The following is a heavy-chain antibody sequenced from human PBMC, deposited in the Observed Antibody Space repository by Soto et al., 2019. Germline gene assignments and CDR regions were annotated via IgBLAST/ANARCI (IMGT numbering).Heavy chain of an antibody. CDR3: ARTHSSSSPRGRAFDI. J-gene: IGHJ3*02. D-gene: IGHD6-6*01. Sequence: ASVKVSCKASGGTFSSYAISWVRQAPGQGLEWMGGIIPIFGTANYAQKFQGRVTITADESTSTAYMELSSLRSEDTAVYYCARTHSSSSPRGRAFDIWGQGTMVTVSS. CDR2: IIPIFGTA. V-gene: IGHV1-69*13. CDR1: GGTFSSYA.